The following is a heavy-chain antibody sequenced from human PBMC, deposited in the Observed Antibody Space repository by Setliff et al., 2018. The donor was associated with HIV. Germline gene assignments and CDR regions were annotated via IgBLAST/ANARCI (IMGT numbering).Heavy chain of an antibody. CDR2: IYYRSKWYS. Sequence: SQTLSLTCVISGDSVLSSRAAWNWIRQSPSGGLEWLGRIYYRSKWYSEYAVSVKSRLTIKPDTLENRFSLQLSSVTPEDTAVYFCARDCDPSRYYYLSLFDFWGQGTPVT. CDR1: GDSVLSSRAA. D-gene: IGHD3-22*01. CDR3: ARDCDPSRYYYLSLFDF. V-gene: IGHV6-1*01. J-gene: IGHJ4*02.